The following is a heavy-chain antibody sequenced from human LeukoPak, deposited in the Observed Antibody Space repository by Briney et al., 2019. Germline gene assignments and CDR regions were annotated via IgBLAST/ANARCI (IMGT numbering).Heavy chain of an antibody. CDR1: GYSISSGYY. J-gene: IGHJ4*02. V-gene: IGHV4-38-2*02. Sequence: RSETLSLTCTVSGYSISSGYYWGWIRQPPGKGLEWIGSIYHSGSTYYNPSFESRVTVSVDTSKNQFSLALNSVTAADTAVYYCTTNLGSSHFDNWGQGTLVTVSS. D-gene: IGHD2-2*01. CDR3: TTNLGSSHFDN. CDR2: IYHSGST.